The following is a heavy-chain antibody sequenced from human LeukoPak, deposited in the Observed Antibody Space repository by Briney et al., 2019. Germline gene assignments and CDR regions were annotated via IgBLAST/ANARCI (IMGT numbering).Heavy chain of an antibody. V-gene: IGHV3-30*03. Sequence: PGRSLRLSCAASGFTFNSYGMHWVRQAPGKGLEWVAVISYDGPNKYYADSVKGRFTISRDNSKNTLYLQMNRLRPEDTAVYYCARGTVTAPDYWGQGTLVTVSS. CDR3: ARGTVTAPDY. J-gene: IGHJ4*02. D-gene: IGHD2-21*02. CDR2: ISYDGPNK. CDR1: GFTFNSYG.